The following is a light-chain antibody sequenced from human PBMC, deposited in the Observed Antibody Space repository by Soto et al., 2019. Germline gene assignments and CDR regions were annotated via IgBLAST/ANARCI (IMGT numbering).Light chain of an antibody. CDR1: QNINSW. CDR2: AAS. Sequence: DIQMTQSPSTLSVSVLDIVTITFLASQNINSWLAWYQQKPGRAPKLLIYAASSLQSGVPTRFAGNGSGTSFTLTITSLQPEDFATYYCLQADTFPITFGQGTRLEIK. CDR3: LQADTFPIT. V-gene: IGKV1-12*01. J-gene: IGKJ5*01.